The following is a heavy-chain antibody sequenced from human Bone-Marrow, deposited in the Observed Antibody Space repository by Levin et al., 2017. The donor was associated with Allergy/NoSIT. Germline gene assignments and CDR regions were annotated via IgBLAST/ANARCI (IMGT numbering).Heavy chain of an antibody. J-gene: IGHJ4*02. CDR3: AREVKTYCSGGSCYSGRGLFDC. Sequence: PSETLSLTCTVSNGSISSDGYYWSWIRQHPGKGLEWIGYIYYSGSTYYNPSLKSRLTISVDTSKNQFSLKLNSVTAADTAVYYCAREVKTYCSGGSCYSGRGLFDCWGQGTLVTVSS. V-gene: IGHV4-31*03. D-gene: IGHD2-15*01. CDR1: NGSISSDGYY. CDR2: IYYSGST.